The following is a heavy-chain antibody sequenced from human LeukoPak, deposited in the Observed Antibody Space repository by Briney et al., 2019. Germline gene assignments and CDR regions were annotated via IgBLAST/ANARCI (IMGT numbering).Heavy chain of an antibody. V-gene: IGHV1-69*04. D-gene: IGHD5-18*01. Sequence: SVKASCKTSGGTFSSSAITWVRQAPGQGLEWMGRIIPVLNITTYAQKFRGRVTITADTSSSTVYMELSSLRSEETAVYYCAKDQGLTAPPPYGLDVWGQGTTVIVSS. CDR3: AKDQGLTAPPPYGLDV. CDR2: IIPVLNIT. J-gene: IGHJ6*02. CDR1: GGTFSSSA.